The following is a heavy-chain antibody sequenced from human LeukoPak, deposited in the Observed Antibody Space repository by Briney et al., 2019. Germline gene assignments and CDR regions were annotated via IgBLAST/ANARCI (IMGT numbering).Heavy chain of an antibody. CDR1: GFTFSGYY. D-gene: IGHD3-16*01. V-gene: IGHV3-11*01. J-gene: IGHJ3*02. CDR3: ARDLAYVGDAFDI. Sequence: GGSLRLSCAASGFTFSGYYMSWIRQAPGKGLEWVSYISSSGSTIYYADSVKGRFTISRDNAKNSLYLQMNSLRAEDTAVYYCARDLAYVGDAFDIWGQGTMVTVSS. CDR2: ISSSGSTI.